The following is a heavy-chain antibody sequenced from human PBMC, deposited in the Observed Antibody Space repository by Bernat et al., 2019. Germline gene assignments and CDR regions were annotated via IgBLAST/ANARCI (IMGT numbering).Heavy chain of an antibody. D-gene: IGHD6-13*01. V-gene: IGHV3-64*01. J-gene: IGHJ4*02. CDR3: ARGGQGYSSLN. CDR1: GFTFSSYA. Sequence: EVQLVESGGGLVQPGGSLRLSCAASGFTFSSYAMHWVRQAPGKGLEYVSAISSNGGSTYYANSVKGRFTISRDNSKNTLYLQMGSLRAEDMAVYYCARGGQGYSSLNWGQGTLVTVSS. CDR2: ISSNGGST.